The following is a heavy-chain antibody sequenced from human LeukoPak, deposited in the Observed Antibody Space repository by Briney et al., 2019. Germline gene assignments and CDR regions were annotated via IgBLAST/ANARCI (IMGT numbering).Heavy chain of an antibody. CDR1: GLTVSSYS. CDR3: ASEDYDY. Sequence: GGSLRLSCVASGLTVSSYSMNWVRQAPGKGLEWVSSISSSSSYIYYADSVKGRFTISRDNAKNSLYLQMNSLRAEDTAVYYCASEDYDYWGQGTLVTVSS. V-gene: IGHV3-21*04. CDR2: ISSSSSYI. J-gene: IGHJ4*02. D-gene: IGHD3-16*01.